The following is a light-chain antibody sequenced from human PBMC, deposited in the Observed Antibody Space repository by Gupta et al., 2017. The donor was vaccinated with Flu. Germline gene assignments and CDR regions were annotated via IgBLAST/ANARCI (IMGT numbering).Light chain of an antibody. CDR2: DSS. J-gene: IGKJ2*03. Sequence: EIVLTQSPVTLSSSPGERATLSCRASQNIGACLAWYQQRPGQPPRLIIYDSSYRFSGVPARFSGSGSGTDFTLTINGLEPEDFALYYWHQRYSWYSYGQGTMLEV. CDR1: QNIGAC. V-gene: IGKV3-11*01. CDR3: HQRYSWYS.